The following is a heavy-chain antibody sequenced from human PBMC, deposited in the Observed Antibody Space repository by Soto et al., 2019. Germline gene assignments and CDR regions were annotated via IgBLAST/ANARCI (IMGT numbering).Heavy chain of an antibody. D-gene: IGHD3-9*01. CDR3: VRDTSSGWHLKDH. CDR1: GFTFDDHG. CDR2: ISWHSGSI. J-gene: IGHJ4*02. Sequence: EVDLVESGGGLAQPGRSLRLSCVASGFTFDDHGMHWVRQIPGRGLEWISGISWHSGSIGYAESVKGRFTIFRDNAKYSLYLEMNSLRQEYTALYYCVRDTSSGWHLKDHWGQGVQVSVSS. V-gene: IGHV3-9*01.